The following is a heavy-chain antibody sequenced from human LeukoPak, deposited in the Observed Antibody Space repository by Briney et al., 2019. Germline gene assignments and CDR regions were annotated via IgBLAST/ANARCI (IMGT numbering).Heavy chain of an antibody. D-gene: IGHD3-10*01. Sequence: SVKVSCKASGGTFSSYAISWLRQAPGQGLEWMGRIIPILGIANYAQKFQGRVTITADKSTSTAYMELSSLRSEDTAVYYCAGAEILLWFGELTSDAFDIWGQGTMVTVSS. CDR3: AGAEILLWFGELTSDAFDI. J-gene: IGHJ3*02. V-gene: IGHV1-69*04. CDR1: GGTFSSYA. CDR2: IIPILGIA.